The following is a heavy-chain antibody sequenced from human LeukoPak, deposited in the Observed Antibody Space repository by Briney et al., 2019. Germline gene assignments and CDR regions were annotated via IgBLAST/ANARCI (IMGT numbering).Heavy chain of an antibody. CDR3: ARASRFLEWLLDY. V-gene: IGHV1-2*04. Sequence: ASVTVSCTASGYTFTGYYMHWVRQAPGQGLEWMGWINPNSGGTNYAQKFQGWVTMTRDTSISTAYMELSRLRSDDTAVYYCARASRFLEWLLDYWGQGTLVTVSS. D-gene: IGHD3-3*01. CDR2: INPNSGGT. J-gene: IGHJ4*02. CDR1: GYTFTGYY.